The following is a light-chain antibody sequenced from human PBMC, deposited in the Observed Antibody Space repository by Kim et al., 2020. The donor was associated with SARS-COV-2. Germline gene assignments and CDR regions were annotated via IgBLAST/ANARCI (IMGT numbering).Light chain of an antibody. J-gene: IGLJ3*02. Sequence: GVSDRFSGSKSGNTASLTISGLQAEDEADYYCSSHIGSSTWVFGGGTKLTVL. V-gene: IGLV2-14*01. CDR3: SSHIGSSTWV.